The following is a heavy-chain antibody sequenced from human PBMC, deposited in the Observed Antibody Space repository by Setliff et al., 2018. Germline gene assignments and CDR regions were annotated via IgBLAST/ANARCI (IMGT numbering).Heavy chain of an antibody. D-gene: IGHD2-2*01. Sequence: SETLSLTCAVPGVSVNSLTWWSWVRQTSGKGLEWIGFIYHDGNPKFNPSVNYNPSLKSRVTMSIDKSKNQFSLNLRSVTAADTAVYYCTRGGERYHTANWGQGTLVTVSS. CDR2: IYHDGNPKFNPSV. CDR1: GVSVNSLTW. J-gene: IGHJ4*02. CDR3: TRGGERYHTAN. V-gene: IGHV4-4*02.